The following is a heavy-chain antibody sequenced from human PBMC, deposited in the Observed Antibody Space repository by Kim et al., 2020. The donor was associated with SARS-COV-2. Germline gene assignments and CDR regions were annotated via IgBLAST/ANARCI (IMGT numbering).Heavy chain of an antibody. CDR1: GFTFSAHA. CDR3: VKDRGSIRRDFHY. Sequence: GGSLRLSCSASGFTFSAHAIHWVRQAPGKGLEYVSGVNNNGGDIYYADSVKGRFTISRDNSKNTLYLQMSGLRLEDTAVYYCVKDRGSIRRDFHYWGQGTLVTVSS. CDR2: VNNNGGDI. V-gene: IGHV3-64D*09. J-gene: IGHJ4*02.